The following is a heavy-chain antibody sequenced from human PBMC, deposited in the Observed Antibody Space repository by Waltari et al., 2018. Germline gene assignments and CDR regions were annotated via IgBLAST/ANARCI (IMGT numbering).Heavy chain of an antibody. D-gene: IGHD6-6*01. CDR3: ARDASSSDFDY. Sequence: EVQLVESGGGLVQPGGSLRLSCAASGCTFSSYWMSWVRQAPGKGLEWVANIKQDGSEKYYVDSVKGRFTISRDNAKNSLYLQMNSLRAEDTAVYYCARDASSSDFDYWGQGTLVTVSS. J-gene: IGHJ4*02. V-gene: IGHV3-7*01. CDR2: IKQDGSEK. CDR1: GCTFSSYW.